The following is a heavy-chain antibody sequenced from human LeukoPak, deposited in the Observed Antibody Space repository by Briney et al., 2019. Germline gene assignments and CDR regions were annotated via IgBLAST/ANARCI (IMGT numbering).Heavy chain of an antibody. J-gene: IGHJ5*02. Sequence: PGGSLRLSCAASGFTFSSYSMNWVRQAPGKGLEWVLSISSSSSYIYYADSVKGRFTISRDNAKNSLYLQMNSLRAEDTAVYYCARDLDFWSGYYNWFDPWGQGTLVTVSS. CDR3: ARDLDFWSGYYNWFDP. CDR2: ISSSSSYI. D-gene: IGHD3-3*01. V-gene: IGHV3-21*01. CDR1: GFTFSSYS.